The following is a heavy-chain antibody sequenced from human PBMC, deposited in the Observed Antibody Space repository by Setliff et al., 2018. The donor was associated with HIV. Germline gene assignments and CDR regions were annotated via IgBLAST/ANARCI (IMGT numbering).Heavy chain of an antibody. CDR3: ARHDGTYCGGDCYLLGYFDL. D-gene: IGHD2-21*02. Sequence: SETLSLTCTVSGGSISSGSYYWSWIRQPAGKGLEWIGFIYDSGSTNYNPSLESRVTISVDTSKNQFSLKLSSVTAADTAVYYCARHDGTYCGGDCYLLGYFDLWGRGTLVTVSS. V-gene: IGHV4-61*10. J-gene: IGHJ2*01. CDR2: IYDSGST. CDR1: GGSISSGSYY.